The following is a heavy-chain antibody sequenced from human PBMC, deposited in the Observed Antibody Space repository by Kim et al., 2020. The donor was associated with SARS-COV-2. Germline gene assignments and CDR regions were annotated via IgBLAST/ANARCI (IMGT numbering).Heavy chain of an antibody. J-gene: IGHJ6*04. Sequence: GSTLYYTTSVKGRLAISRDNAKNSLYLKRNSLGAEDTALYYCARVWDVWGKGTTVTVSS. CDR3: ARVWDV. V-gene: IGHV3-48*03. CDR2: GSTL.